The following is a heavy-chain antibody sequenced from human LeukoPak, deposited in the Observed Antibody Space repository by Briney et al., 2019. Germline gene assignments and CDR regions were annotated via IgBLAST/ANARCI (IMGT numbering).Heavy chain of an antibody. CDR1: GYTFTGYY. CDR3: ARALYGSGSYYHQTRDYYYYYGMDV. V-gene: IGHV1-2*02. D-gene: IGHD3-10*01. Sequence: ASVKVSCKASGYTFTGYYMHWVRQAPGQGLEWMGWINPNSGGTNYAQKFQGRVTMTRDTSISTAYMELSRLRSGDTAVYYCARALYGSGSYYHQTRDYYYYYGMDVWGQGTTVTVSS. CDR2: INPNSGGT. J-gene: IGHJ6*02.